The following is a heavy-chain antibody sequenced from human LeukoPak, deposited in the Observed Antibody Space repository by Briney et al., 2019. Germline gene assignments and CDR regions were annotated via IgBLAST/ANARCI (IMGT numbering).Heavy chain of an antibody. CDR3: GRGHYGDYA. CDR2: IKEDGSEK. V-gene: IGHV3-7*01. D-gene: IGHD4-17*01. Sequence: GGSLRLSCAASGFTFSGYWMSWVRQAPGKGLECVANIKEDGSEKYYVDSVKGRFTISRDNAENSLFLQMNSLRAEDAAVYYWGRGHYGDYAWGQGTLVTVSS. CDR1: GFTFSGYW. J-gene: IGHJ5*02.